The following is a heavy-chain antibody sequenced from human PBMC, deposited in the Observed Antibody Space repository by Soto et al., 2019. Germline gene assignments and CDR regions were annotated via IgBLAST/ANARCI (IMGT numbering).Heavy chain of an antibody. V-gene: IGHV4-34*01. Sequence: ASETLSLTCAVYGGSFSGYYWSWIRQPPGKGLEWIGEINHSGSTNYNPSLKSRVTISVDTSKNQFSLKLSSVTAADTAVYYCARDLLAAAGPYYGMDVWGQGTTVTVSS. J-gene: IGHJ6*02. D-gene: IGHD6-13*01. CDR3: ARDLLAAAGPYYGMDV. CDR2: INHSGST. CDR1: GGSFSGYY.